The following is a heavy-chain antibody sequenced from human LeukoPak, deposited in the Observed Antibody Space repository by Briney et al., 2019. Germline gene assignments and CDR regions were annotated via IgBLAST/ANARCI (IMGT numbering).Heavy chain of an antibody. J-gene: IGHJ4*02. CDR2: INTDGSST. CDR3: ASPNLHCTDSVCFDN. V-gene: IGHV3-74*01. Sequence: GGSLRLSCAASGFTFSSYWMHWVRQAPGKGLVWVSRINTDGSSTSYADSVKGRFTISRDNAKNTLYLQMNSLRAEDTAVYYCASPNLHCTDSVCFDNWGQGTLVTVS. D-gene: IGHD2-8*01. CDR1: GFTFSSYW.